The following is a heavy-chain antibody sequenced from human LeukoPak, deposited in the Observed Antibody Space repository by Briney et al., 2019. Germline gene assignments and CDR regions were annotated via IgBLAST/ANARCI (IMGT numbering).Heavy chain of an antibody. CDR2: ISSSSSSI. Sequence: PGGSLRLSCAASGFTFSSYSMNWVRQAPGKGLEWVSYISSSSSSIYYADSVKGRFTISRDNAKNSLYLQMNSLRAEDTAVYYCAREPPYSSSWYDYWGQGTLVTVSS. V-gene: IGHV3-48*01. J-gene: IGHJ4*02. CDR3: AREPPYSSSWYDY. D-gene: IGHD6-13*01. CDR1: GFTFSSYS.